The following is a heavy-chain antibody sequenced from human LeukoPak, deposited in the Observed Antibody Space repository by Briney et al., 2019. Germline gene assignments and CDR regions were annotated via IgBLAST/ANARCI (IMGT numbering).Heavy chain of an antibody. CDR1: GFTFSSYS. CDR2: ITRSNYI. D-gene: IGHD2-15*01. CDR3: AGYASSGGRDAFNI. J-gene: IGHJ3*02. Sequence: PGGSLRLSCAASGFTFSSYSMNWVRQAPGKGLEWVSSITRSNYIYYADSVKGRFTISRDNAKNSLYLQMNSLRAEDTAVYYCAGYASSGGRDAFNIWGQGKMVTV. V-gene: IGHV3-21*06.